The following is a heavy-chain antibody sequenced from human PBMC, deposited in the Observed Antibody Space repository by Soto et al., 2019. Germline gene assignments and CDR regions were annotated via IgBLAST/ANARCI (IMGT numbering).Heavy chain of an antibody. D-gene: IGHD3-10*01. CDR1: GFTVSLNF. Sequence: EVQLVESGGDLVQPGGSLRLSCAASGFTVSLNFMSWVRQAPGKGLEWVADSHPVGSTYYADSVKGRFTISRDNSKSTVSLEMNNLRVEDTAMYYCATGMDNAKIHHWGQGTLVTVSS. V-gene: IGHV3-66*01. CDR3: ATGMDNAKIHH. J-gene: IGHJ1*01. CDR2: SHPVGST.